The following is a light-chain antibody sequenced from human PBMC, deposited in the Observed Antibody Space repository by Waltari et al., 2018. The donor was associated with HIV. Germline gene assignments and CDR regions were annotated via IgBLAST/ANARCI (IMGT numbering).Light chain of an antibody. Sequence: SYELTQPPSVSVSPGQTAGTTCPGDVLSKQFVYWYQQKTGQAPSLLIYKDSQRPSGVPERFSVSTSGTTVTLTITGVLAEDEAEYYCQSADKNIKSVVFGGGTKLTVL. J-gene: IGLJ2*01. CDR1: VLSKQF. V-gene: IGLV3-25*03. CDR3: QSADKNIKSVV. CDR2: KDS.